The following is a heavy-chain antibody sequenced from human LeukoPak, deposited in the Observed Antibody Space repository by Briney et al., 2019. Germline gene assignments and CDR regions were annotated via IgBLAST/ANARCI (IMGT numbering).Heavy chain of an antibody. CDR3: ATRYQLLSFDY. Sequence: PGGSLRLSCAVSGFTFSSYGMTWVRQAPGKGLEWVANIKQDGSEKYYVDSVKGRFTISRDNAKNSLYLQMNSLRAEDTAVYYCATRYQLLSFDYWGQGTLVTVSS. D-gene: IGHD2-2*01. CDR1: GFTFSSYG. V-gene: IGHV3-7*01. J-gene: IGHJ4*02. CDR2: IKQDGSEK.